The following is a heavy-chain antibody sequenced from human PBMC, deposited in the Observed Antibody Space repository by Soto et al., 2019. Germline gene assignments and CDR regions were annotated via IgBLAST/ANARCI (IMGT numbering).Heavy chain of an antibody. D-gene: IGHD4-4*01. Sequence: QVQLQESGPGLVKPSETLSLTCTVSGGSISSYYWSWIRQPPGKGLEWIGYIYYSGSANYNPSLKSRVPISVDPSKNQFSLILHSVTAADTAVYYCARAGRDDYNPINYWGQGTLVTVSS. CDR1: GGSISSYY. V-gene: IGHV4-59*01. CDR3: ARAGRDDYNPINY. CDR2: IYYSGSA. J-gene: IGHJ4*02.